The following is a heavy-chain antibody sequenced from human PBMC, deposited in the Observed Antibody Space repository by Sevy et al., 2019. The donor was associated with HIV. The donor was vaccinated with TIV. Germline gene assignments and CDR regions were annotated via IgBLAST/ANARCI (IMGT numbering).Heavy chain of an antibody. Sequence: GGSLRLSCAASGFTFSNYAMNWVHQAPGKGLEWVSAISGGDRSTYYADSVKGRFTISRDNSKNTLYLHMNSLRAEDTARYYCAKDRVFIEGDAMDVWGQGTTVTVSS. J-gene: IGHJ6*02. V-gene: IGHV3-23*01. CDR3: AKDRVFIEGDAMDV. CDR2: ISGGDRST. CDR1: GFTFSNYA. D-gene: IGHD2-8*01.